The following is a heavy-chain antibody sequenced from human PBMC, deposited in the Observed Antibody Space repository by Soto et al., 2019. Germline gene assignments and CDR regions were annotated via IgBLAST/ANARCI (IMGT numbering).Heavy chain of an antibody. CDR2: IWYDGSNK. CDR3: ARDSYGEDY. D-gene: IGHD4-17*01. CDR1: GFTFSSYG. J-gene: IGHJ4*02. Sequence: QVQLVESGGGVVQPGRSLRLSCAASGFTFSSYGMHWVRQAPGKGLEWVAVIWYDGSNKYYADSVKGRFTISRDNSKNTLFLEMSSLRAEDTAVYYCARDSYGEDYWGRGSLVTVSA. V-gene: IGHV3-33*01.